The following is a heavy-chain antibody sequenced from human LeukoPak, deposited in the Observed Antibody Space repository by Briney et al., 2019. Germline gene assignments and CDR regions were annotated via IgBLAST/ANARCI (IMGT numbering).Heavy chain of an antibody. Sequence: GGSLRLSCAASVFTVSSNYMSWVRQAPGKGLEWVSVIYSGGSTYYADSVKGRFTISRDNSKNTLYLQMNSLRAEDTAVYYCARVRRGDGYNFYYFDYWGQGTLVTVSS. CDR3: ARVRRGDGYNFYYFDY. CDR2: IYSGGST. V-gene: IGHV3-66*01. J-gene: IGHJ4*02. D-gene: IGHD5-24*01. CDR1: VFTVSSNY.